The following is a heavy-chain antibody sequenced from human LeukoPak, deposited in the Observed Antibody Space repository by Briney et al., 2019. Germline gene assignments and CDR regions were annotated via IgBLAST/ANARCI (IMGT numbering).Heavy chain of an antibody. J-gene: IGHJ4*02. CDR3: AKDFKRTYYYGSGSYWYYFDY. Sequence: PGGSLRLSCAASGFTFSSYGMSWVRQAPGKGLEWVSAISGSGGSTYYADSVKGRFTISRDNSKNTLYLQMNSLRAEDTTVYYCAKDFKRTYYYGSGSYWYYFDYWGQGTLVTVSS. CDR1: GFTFSSYG. V-gene: IGHV3-23*01. D-gene: IGHD3-10*01. CDR2: ISGSGGST.